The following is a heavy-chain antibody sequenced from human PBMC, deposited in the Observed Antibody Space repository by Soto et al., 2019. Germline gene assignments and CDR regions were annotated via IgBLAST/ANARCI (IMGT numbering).Heavy chain of an antibody. CDR3: ARGARPLMQSGLAV. V-gene: IGHV3-48*01. CDR2: IATSDTVR. J-gene: IGHJ6*02. Sequence: PGGSLRLSCAASGFTFRDYSMNWVRQAPGKGLEWISYIATSDTVRSYAHSVQGRFIISRDNAKKSLFLEMHSLRGEDTAVYYCARGARPLMQSGLAVVVQGPLVTVS. CDR1: GFTFRDYS.